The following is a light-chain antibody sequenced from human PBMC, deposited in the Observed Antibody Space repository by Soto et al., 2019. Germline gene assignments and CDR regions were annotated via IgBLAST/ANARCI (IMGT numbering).Light chain of an antibody. CDR1: QTVRNNF. J-gene: IGKJ1*01. Sequence: EIVLTQSPGTLSLSPGERGTLSCRASQTVRNNFLAWYQQKPGQAPRLLIYGASNRATGIPDRFSGSGSGTDFTLTISRLEPEDFAVYYCQQYGSSGTFGQGTKVDIK. CDR3: QQYGSSGT. CDR2: GAS. V-gene: IGKV3-20*01.